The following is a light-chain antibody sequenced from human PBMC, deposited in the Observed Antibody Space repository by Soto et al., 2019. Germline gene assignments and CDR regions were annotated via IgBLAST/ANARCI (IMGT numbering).Light chain of an antibody. J-gene: IGKJ3*01. CDR1: QSVSSR. Sequence: EIVLTQSPGTLSLSPGERATLSCRSSQSVSSRLAWYQQRPGQAPRLLISGASSRATGIPDRFSGSGSGTDFTLTISRLEPEDFAVYYCQQYGSSPPVTFGPGTKVDIK. CDR2: GAS. V-gene: IGKV3-20*01. CDR3: QQYGSSPPVT.